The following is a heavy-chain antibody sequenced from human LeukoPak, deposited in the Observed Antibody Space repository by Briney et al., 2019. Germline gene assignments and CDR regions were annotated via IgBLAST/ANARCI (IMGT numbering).Heavy chain of an antibody. D-gene: IGHD6-19*01. J-gene: IGHJ4*02. CDR1: GFTFSSYG. CDR2: IKQDGSEK. V-gene: IGHV3-7*01. CDR3: AKVGYSSGWYVDY. Sequence: GGSLRLFCAASGFTFSSYGMYWVRQAPGKGLEWVANIKQDGSEKYYVDSVKGRFTISRDNAKNSLYLQMNNLRAEDTAVYYCAKVGYSSGWYVDYWGQGTLVTVSS.